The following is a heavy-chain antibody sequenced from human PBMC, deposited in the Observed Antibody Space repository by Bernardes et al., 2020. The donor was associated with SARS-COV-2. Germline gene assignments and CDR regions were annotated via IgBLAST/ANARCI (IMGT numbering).Heavy chain of an antibody. J-gene: IGHJ4*02. CDR1: GYNFIGYY. CDR2: INPITGGT. V-gene: IGHV1-2*06. CDR3: ASSSTSCCDFDY. D-gene: IGHD2-2*01. Sequence: ASVKVSCKASGYNFIGYYMHWVRQAPGQGLEWMGRINPITGGTDYAQKFQGTVTMTRDTSISTAYMELSRLRSDDTAVYYCASSSTSCCDFDYWGQGTLVTVSS.